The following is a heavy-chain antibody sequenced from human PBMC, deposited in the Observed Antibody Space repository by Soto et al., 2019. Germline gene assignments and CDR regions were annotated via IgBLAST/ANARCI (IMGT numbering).Heavy chain of an antibody. CDR3: ATYDILAASYR. J-gene: IGHJ5*02. CDR1: GGSVSSGSYY. Sequence: SETLSLTCTVSGGSVSSGSYYWNWIRQPPGKGLEWIGYIYYSGSTNYNPSLKSRVTISVDTSKNQFSLKLSSVTAADTAVYYCATYDILAASYRWGQGTLVTVSS. D-gene: IGHD3-9*01. CDR2: IYYSGST. V-gene: IGHV4-61*01.